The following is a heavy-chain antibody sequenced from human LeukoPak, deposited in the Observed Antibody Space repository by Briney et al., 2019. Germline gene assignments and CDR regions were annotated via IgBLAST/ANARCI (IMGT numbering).Heavy chain of an antibody. CDR1: GFTFSSYG. Sequence: GGSLRLSCAASGFTFSSYGMHWVRQAPGKGLEWVAFIRYDGSNKYYADSVKGRFTISRDNSKNTLYLQMNSLRAEDTAVYYCAGSYYGSGTSYGMDVWGQGTTVTVSS. CDR2: IRYDGSNK. V-gene: IGHV3-30*02. CDR3: AGSYYGSGTSYGMDV. D-gene: IGHD3-10*01. J-gene: IGHJ6*02.